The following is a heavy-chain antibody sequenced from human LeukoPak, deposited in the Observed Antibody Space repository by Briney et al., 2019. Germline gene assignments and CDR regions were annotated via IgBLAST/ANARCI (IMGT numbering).Heavy chain of an antibody. CDR1: GFTFNNYA. D-gene: IGHD3-10*01. V-gene: IGHV3-48*01. CDR3: ARPSVVLWFGELLSLGAFDI. Sequence: PGGSLRLSCAASGFTFNNYAMNWVRQAPGKGLEWVSYISSSSSTIYYADSVKGRFTISRDNAKNSLYLQMNSLRAEDTAVYYCARPSVVLWFGELLSLGAFDIWGQGTMVTVSS. CDR2: ISSSSSTI. J-gene: IGHJ3*02.